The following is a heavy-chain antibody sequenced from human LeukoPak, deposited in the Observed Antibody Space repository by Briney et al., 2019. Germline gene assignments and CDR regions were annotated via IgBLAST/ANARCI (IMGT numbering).Heavy chain of an antibody. CDR3: ARGGGSSFPGDY. J-gene: IGHJ4*02. V-gene: IGHV1-8*02. Sequence: ASVKVSCKASGYTFTSYDINWVRQAPGQGLEWMGWMNPNSGNTGYAQKFQGRITMTRNTSITTAYMELSSLISEDTAVYYCARGGGSSFPGDYWGQGTLVTVSS. D-gene: IGHD6-13*01. CDR2: MNPNSGNT. CDR1: GYTFTSYD.